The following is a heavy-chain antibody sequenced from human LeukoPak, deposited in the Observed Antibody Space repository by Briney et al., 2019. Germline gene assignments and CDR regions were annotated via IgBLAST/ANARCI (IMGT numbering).Heavy chain of an antibody. J-gene: IGHJ4*02. V-gene: IGHV1-46*01. CDR1: GYTFTSNY. CDR3: ARDTLWFGEFDY. D-gene: IGHD3-10*01. Sequence: ASVKVSCKASGYTFTSNYIHWVRQAPGQGLEWMGMIYPRDGSTSYAQKFQGRVTVTRDTSTSTAYMELRSLRSDDTAVYYCARDTLWFGEFDYWGQGTLVTVSS. CDR2: IYPRDGST.